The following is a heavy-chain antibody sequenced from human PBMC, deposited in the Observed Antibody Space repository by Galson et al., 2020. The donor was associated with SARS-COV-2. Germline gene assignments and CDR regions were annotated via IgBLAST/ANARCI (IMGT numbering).Heavy chain of an antibody. J-gene: IGHJ4*02. CDR1: GGSISSYY. D-gene: IGHD2-15*01. V-gene: IGHV4-4*07. Sequence: SETLSLTCTVSGGSISSYYWSWIRQPAGKGLEWIGRIYTSGSTNYNPSLKSRVTMSVDTSKNQFSLKLSSVTAADTAVYYCARDSLVYCSGGGCERAFDYWGQGTLVTVAS. CDR3: ARDSLVYCSGGGCERAFDY. CDR2: IYTSGST.